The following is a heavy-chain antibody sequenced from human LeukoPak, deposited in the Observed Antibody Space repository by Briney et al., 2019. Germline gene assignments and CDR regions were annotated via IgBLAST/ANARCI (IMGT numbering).Heavy chain of an antibody. D-gene: IGHD1-26*01. CDR3: ARDQATLPFDY. CDR2: ISYDGSNK. CDR1: GFTFSSYA. J-gene: IGHJ4*02. V-gene: IGHV3-30*01. Sequence: GRSPRLSCAASGFTFSSYAMHWVRQAPGKGLEWVAVISYDGSNKYYADSVKGRFTISRDNSKNTLYLQMNSLRAEDTAVYYCARDQATLPFDYWGQGTLVTVSS.